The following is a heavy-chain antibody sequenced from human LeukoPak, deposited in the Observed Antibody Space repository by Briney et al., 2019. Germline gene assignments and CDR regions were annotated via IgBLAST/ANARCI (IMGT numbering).Heavy chain of an antibody. CDR1: GASINSNYYY. CDR2: INQRRNT. V-gene: IGHV4-39*07. D-gene: IGHD6-19*01. CDR3: ARHGWHAWYFDL. Sequence: SETLSLTCTVSGASINSNYYYWGWIRQPPGKGLEWIGEINQRRNTNYNPSLKSRVTISIDTSKNQFSLKLSSVTAADTAVYYCARHGWHAWYFDLWGRGTLVTVSS. J-gene: IGHJ2*01.